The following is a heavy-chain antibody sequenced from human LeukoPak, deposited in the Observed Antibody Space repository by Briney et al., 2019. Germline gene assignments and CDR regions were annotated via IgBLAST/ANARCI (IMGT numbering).Heavy chain of an antibody. Sequence: SETLSLTCTVSGGSISSGSYYWSWIRQPAGKGLEWIGRIYTSGSTNYNPSLKSRVTISVDTSKNQFSLKLSSVTAADTAVYYCARERGRLVPDDAFDIWGQGTLVTVSS. V-gene: IGHV4-61*02. CDR1: GGSISSGSYY. D-gene: IGHD6-6*01. CDR3: ARERGRLVPDDAFDI. CDR2: IYTSGST. J-gene: IGHJ3*02.